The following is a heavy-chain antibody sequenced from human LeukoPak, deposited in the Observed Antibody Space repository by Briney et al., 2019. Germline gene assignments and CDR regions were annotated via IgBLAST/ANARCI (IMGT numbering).Heavy chain of an antibody. CDR1: GFTFSSYG. CDR3: ARLYSSSSGKAFDI. Sequence: GGSLRLSCAASGFTFSSYGMHWVRQAPGKGLEWVAVIWYDGSNKYYADSVKGRFTISRDNSKNTLYLQMNSLRAEDTAVYYCARLYSSSSGKAFDIWGQGTMVTVSS. CDR2: IWYDGSNK. V-gene: IGHV3-33*01. D-gene: IGHD6-6*01. J-gene: IGHJ3*02.